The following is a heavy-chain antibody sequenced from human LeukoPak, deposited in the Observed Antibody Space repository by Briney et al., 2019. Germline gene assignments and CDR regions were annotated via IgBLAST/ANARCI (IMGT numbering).Heavy chain of an antibody. J-gene: IGHJ4*02. D-gene: IGHD2-2*01. V-gene: IGHV3-11*04. CDR1: GFTVSSNY. CDR2: ISSTGSNI. CDR3: AFQEISIVPTVIDY. Sequence: GGSLRLSCAASGFTVSSNYMSWVRQAPGKGLEWISYISSTGSNIYYADSVKGRFTISRDNAKDSLYLQMNSLRAEDTAVYYCAFQEISIVPTVIDYWGQGTLVTVSS.